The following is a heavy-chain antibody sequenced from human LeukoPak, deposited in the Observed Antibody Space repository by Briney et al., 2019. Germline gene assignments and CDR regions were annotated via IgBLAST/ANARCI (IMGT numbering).Heavy chain of an antibody. CDR1: GGSISSYY. J-gene: IGHJ4*02. V-gene: IGHV4-4*07. D-gene: IGHD1-7*01. CDR3: ARMRTGTGELDY. CDR2: IYNSGRT. Sequence: SETLSLTCTVYGGSISSYYWSWIRQPAGKGLEWIGRIYNSGRTNCNPSLKSRVTMSADTSKNQFSLKLSSVTAADTAVYYCARMRTGTGELDYWGQGTLVTVSS.